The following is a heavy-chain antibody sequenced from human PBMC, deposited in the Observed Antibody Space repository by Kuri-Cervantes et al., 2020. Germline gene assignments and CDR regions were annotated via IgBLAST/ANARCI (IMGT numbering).Heavy chain of an antibody. V-gene: IGHV1-69*06. Sequence: SVKVSCKASGGTFSSYAISWVRQAPGQGPEWMGGIIPIFGTANYAQKFQGRVTITADKSTSTAYMELSSLRSEDTAVYYCARGPHYGDYVVFNAFDIWGQGTMVTVSS. CDR1: GGTFSSYA. CDR2: IIPIFGTA. D-gene: IGHD4-17*01. J-gene: IGHJ3*02. CDR3: ARGPHYGDYVVFNAFDI.